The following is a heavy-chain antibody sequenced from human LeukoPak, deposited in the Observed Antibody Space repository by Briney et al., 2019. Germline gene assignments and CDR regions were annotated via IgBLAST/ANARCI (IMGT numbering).Heavy chain of an antibody. D-gene: IGHD6-13*01. CDR1: GGSISSYY. J-gene: IGHJ6*02. V-gene: IGHV4-59*01. CDR3: ARWVSSSWSPYYYYGMDV. CDR2: IYYSGST. Sequence: KPSETLSLTCTVSGGSISSYYWSWIRQPPGKRLEWIGYIYYSGSTNYNPSLKSRVTISVDTSKNQFSLKLSSVTAADTAVYYCARWVSSSWSPYYYYGMDVWGQGTTVTVSS.